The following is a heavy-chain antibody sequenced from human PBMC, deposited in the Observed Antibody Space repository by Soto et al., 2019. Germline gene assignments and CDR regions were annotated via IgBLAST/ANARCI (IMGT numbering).Heavy chain of an antibody. J-gene: IGHJ6*02. CDR1: CGTFISYS. V-gene: IGHV1-69*13. Sequence: GXSVKNTCKASCGTFISYSISWVLQAPGRGLVGMGGIIPICGTANYAQKFQGRVTITADEYTSTAYMELSSLRSEDTAVYYCARDRGYVSSSWQYYYYGMDVWGQGTTVTVSS. D-gene: IGHD6-13*01. CDR2: IIPICGTA. CDR3: ARDRGYVSSSWQYYYYGMDV.